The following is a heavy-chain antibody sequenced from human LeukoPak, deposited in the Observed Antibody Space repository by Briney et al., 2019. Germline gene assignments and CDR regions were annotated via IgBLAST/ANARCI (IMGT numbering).Heavy chain of an antibody. CDR2: INPNSGGT. V-gene: IGHV1-2*02. Sequence: ASVKVSCKASGYTFTGYYMHWVRQAPGQGLEWMGWINPNSGGTNYAQKFQGRVTMTRDTSISTVYMELSSLRSEDTAVYYCARDLRKGDYVDYLWFDPWGQGTLVTVSS. D-gene: IGHD4-17*01. CDR3: ARDLRKGDYVDYLWFDP. CDR1: GYTFTGYY. J-gene: IGHJ5*02.